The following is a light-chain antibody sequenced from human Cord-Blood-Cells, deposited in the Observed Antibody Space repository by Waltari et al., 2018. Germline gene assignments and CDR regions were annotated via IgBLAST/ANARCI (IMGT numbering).Light chain of an antibody. J-gene: IGLJ2*01. CDR2: GKN. Sequence: SSELTQDPAVSVALSQTVRIACHGGSPIRYYVSWYQQKPGQAPVLVIYGKNNRPSGIPDRFSGSSSGNTASLTITGAQAEDEADYYCNSRDSSGNHVVFGGGTKLTVL. CDR3: NSRDSSGNHVV. V-gene: IGLV3-19*01. CDR1: SPIRYY.